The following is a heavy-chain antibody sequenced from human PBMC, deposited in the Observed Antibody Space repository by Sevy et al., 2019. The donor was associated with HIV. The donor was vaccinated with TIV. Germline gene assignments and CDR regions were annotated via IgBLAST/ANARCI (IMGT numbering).Heavy chain of an antibody. Sequence: GGSLRLSCAASGITFNNAWMSWVCQAPGKGLEWVGRIKGKIDDGTTDYAAPVKGRFTISKDDSKNTLYLQMNSLKTEDTAVYYCTTEALDGDYGDYYVYGMDVWGQGTTVTVSS. V-gene: IGHV3-15*01. CDR3: TTEALDGDYGDYYVYGMDV. CDR2: IKGKIDDGTT. J-gene: IGHJ6*02. CDR1: GITFNNAW. D-gene: IGHD4-17*01.